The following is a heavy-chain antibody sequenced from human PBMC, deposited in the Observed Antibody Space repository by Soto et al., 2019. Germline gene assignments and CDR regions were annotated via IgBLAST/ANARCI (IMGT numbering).Heavy chain of an antibody. CDR1: GYSFTSYW. V-gene: IGHV5-51*01. D-gene: IGHD1-1*01. CDR2: IYPGDSDT. CDR3: ARPIYNWNDAFDI. J-gene: IGHJ3*02. Sequence: GESLKISCKGSGYSFTSYWIGWVRQMPGKGLEWMGIIYPGDSDTRYSPSFQDQVTISADKSISTAYLQWSSLKASDTAMYYCARPIYNWNDAFDIWGQGTMVTVSS.